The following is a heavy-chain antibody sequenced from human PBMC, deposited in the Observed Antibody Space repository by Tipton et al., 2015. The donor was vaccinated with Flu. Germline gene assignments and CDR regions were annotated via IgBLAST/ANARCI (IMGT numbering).Heavy chain of an antibody. CDR3: ARVLSSEYYYGMDV. V-gene: IGHV3-53*01. D-gene: IGHD3-16*02. Sequence: SLRLSCAASGFTVSGNYMSWVRQAPGKGLEWVSVIYSGGSTYYADSVKGRFTISRDNSKNTLYLQMNSLRAEDTAVYYCARVLSSEYYYGMDVWGQGTTVTVSS. CDR2: IYSGGST. CDR1: GFTVSGNY. J-gene: IGHJ6*02.